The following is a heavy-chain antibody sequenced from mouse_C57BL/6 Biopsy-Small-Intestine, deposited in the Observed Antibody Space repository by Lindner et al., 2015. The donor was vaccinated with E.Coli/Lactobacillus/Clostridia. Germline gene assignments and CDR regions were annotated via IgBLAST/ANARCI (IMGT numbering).Heavy chain of an antibody. CDR1: GYSFTGYN. Sequence: VQLQESGPELVKPGASVKMSCKASGYSFTGYNMHWVKQSHGKSLEWIGYIDPYNGATRYNQKFKGKATLTVDKSSSTAYMQLNSLTSEDSAVYYCPSYSNYWFAYWGQGTLVTVSA. D-gene: IGHD2-5*01. CDR2: IDPYNGAT. CDR3: PSYSNYWFAY. V-gene: IGHV1S135*01. J-gene: IGHJ3*01.